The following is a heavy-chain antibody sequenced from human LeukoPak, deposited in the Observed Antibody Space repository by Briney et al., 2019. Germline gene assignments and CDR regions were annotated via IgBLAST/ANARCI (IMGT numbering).Heavy chain of an antibody. CDR2: IYTSGST. CDR3: ARDLPPYCSGGSCYSGAYYYYMDV. J-gene: IGHJ6*03. D-gene: IGHD2-15*01. CDR1: GGSISSYY. Sequence: PSETLSLTCTVSGGSISSYYWSWIRQPSGKGLEWIGRIYTSGSTHYNPSLKSRVTISVDKSKNQFSLKLSSVTAADTAVYYCARDLPPYCSGGSCYSGAYYYYMDVWGKGTTVTVSS. V-gene: IGHV4-4*07.